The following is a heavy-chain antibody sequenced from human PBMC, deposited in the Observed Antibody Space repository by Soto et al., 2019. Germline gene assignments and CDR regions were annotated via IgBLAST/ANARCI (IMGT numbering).Heavy chain of an antibody. CDR3: AKGYCSGGSCAAYDY. D-gene: IGHD2-15*01. J-gene: IGHJ4*02. CDR1: GFTFSSYA. CDR2: ISGSGGST. Sequence: GGSLRLSCAASGFTFSSYAMSWVRQAPGKGLEWVSAISGSGGSTYYADSVKGRFTISRDNSKNTLYLQMSSLRAEDTAVYYCAKGYCSGGSCAAYDYWGQGTLVTVSS. V-gene: IGHV3-23*01.